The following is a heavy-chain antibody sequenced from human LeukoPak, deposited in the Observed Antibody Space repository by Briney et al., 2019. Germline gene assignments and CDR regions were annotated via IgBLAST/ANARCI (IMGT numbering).Heavy chain of an antibody. J-gene: IGHJ3*02. CDR3: ARGLEGYCSSTSCRIPDAFDI. CDR1: GGSISSGGYY. V-gene: IGHV4-30-2*01. CDR2: IYHSGST. Sequence: SETLSLTCTVSGGSISSGGYYWSWIRQPPGKGLEWIGYIYHSGSTYYNPSLKSRVTISVDRSKNQFSLKLSSVTAADTAVYYCARGLEGYCSSTSCRIPDAFDIWGQGTKVTVSS. D-gene: IGHD2-2*01.